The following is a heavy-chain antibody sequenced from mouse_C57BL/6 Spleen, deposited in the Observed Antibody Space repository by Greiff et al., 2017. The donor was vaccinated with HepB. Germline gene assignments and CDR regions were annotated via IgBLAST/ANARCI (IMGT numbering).Heavy chain of an antibody. V-gene: IGHV1-52*01. Sequence: VQLQQPGAELVRPGSSVKLSCKASDYTFTSYWMHWVKQRPIQGLEWIGNIDPSDSETHYNQKFKDKATLTVDKSSSTAYMQLSSLTSEDSAVYYCARSGGTYYFDYWGQGTTLTVSS. CDR3: ARSGGTYYFDY. D-gene: IGHD1-1*02. CDR2: IDPSDSET. J-gene: IGHJ2*01. CDR1: DYTFTSYW.